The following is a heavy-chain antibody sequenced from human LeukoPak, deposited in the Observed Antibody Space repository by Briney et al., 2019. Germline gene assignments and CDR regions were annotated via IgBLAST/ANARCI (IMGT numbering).Heavy chain of an antibody. CDR2: IYTSGST. CDR3: AIASAYDYGMDV. J-gene: IGHJ6*02. V-gene: IGHV4-4*07. Sequence: PSETLSLTCSVSGGSISGYYWSWIRQPAGKGLEWIGRIYTSGSTNYNPSLKSRVTMSLDTSKNQLSLKLSSVTAADTAVHYCAIASAYDYGMDVWGQGTTVTVSS. CDR1: GGSISGYY.